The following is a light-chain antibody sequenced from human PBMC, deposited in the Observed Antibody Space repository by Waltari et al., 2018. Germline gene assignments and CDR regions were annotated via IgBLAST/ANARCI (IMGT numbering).Light chain of an antibody. CDR2: DAS. V-gene: IGKV1-12*01. CDR1: QGIASR. CDR3: QQVNSFPRT. J-gene: IGKJ1*01. Sequence: DVQMTPSPSSVSASVGDGVPLTCRASQGIASRLAWYKQKPGKAPKLLVYDASSWHIGVPSRSSGSGSGTDFTLTIRSLQHEDFATYYCQQVNSFPRTFGQGTKVEVK.